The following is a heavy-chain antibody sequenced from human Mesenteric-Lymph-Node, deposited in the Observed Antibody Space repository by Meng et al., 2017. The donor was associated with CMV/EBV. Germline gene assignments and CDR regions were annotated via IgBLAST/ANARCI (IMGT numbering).Heavy chain of an antibody. CDR3: ARHQRWLKSEGGFNY. D-gene: IGHD4-23*01. Sequence: QWGAGLLKPSETLSLPCAVYGGSFSGYYWSWIRQPPGKGLEWIGEINHSGSTNYNPSLKSRVTISVDTSKNQFSLKLSSVTAADTAVYYCARHQRWLKSEGGFNYWGQGTLVTVSS. CDR2: INHSGST. V-gene: IGHV4-34*01. J-gene: IGHJ4*02. CDR1: GGSFSGYY.